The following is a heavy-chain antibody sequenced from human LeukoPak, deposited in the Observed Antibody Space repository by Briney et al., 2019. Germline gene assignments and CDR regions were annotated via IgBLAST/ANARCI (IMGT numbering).Heavy chain of an antibody. CDR3: ANLGQHDSSGYYRLYYFDY. Sequence: GGSLRLSCAASGFTFSSYGMHWVRQAPGKGLEWVAFIRYDGSNKYYADSVKGRFTISRDNSKNTLYLQTNSLRAEDTAVYYCANLGQHDSSGYYRLYYFDYWGQGTLVTVSS. CDR2: IRYDGSNK. J-gene: IGHJ4*02. CDR1: GFTFSSYG. V-gene: IGHV3-30*02. D-gene: IGHD3-22*01.